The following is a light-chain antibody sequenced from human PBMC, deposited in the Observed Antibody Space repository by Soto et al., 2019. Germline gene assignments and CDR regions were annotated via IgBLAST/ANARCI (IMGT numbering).Light chain of an antibody. J-gene: IGKJ1*01. Sequence: EIVLTQSPGTLSLSPGERATLSCRASQSVSSNYLAWYQKRPGRAPRLLIYGASSRDTGIPDRFSGSGSGTDFTLTISRLEPEGFAVYYCQQYGGSMTFGQGTKVEIQ. V-gene: IGKV3-20*01. CDR2: GAS. CDR3: QQYGGSMT. CDR1: QSVSSNY.